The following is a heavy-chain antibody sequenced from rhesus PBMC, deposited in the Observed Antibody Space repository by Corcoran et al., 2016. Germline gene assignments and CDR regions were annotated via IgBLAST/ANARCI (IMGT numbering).Heavy chain of an antibody. Sequence: HVQLVQSGAEVKKPGAPVQLSCRASRHTFTHSIINCVRQAPGQGLEGMGWMNPRNVNTGYAQKFQGRGTMTRDTSTSTAYMELSSLRSEDTAVYYCARDLLYWGQGVLVTVSS. CDR2: MNPRNVNT. D-gene: IGHD2-15*01. CDR3: ARDLLY. CDR1: RHTFTHSI. J-gene: IGHJ4*01. V-gene: IGHV1-200*01.